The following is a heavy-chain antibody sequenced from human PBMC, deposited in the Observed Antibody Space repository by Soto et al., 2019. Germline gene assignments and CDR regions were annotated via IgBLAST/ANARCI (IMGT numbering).Heavy chain of an antibody. V-gene: IGHV3-30*18. CDR2: ISYDGSNR. CDR1: GFTFSRYV. J-gene: IGHJ4*02. D-gene: IGHD4-4*01. CDR3: ANTVTTNHYFDY. Sequence: PGGSLRLSCAASGFTFSRYVMHWVRQAPGKGLEWVAVISYDGSNRYYADSVKGRFTISRDNSKNTLYLQMNSLRAEDTAVYYCANTVTTNHYFDYWGQGTLVTVSS.